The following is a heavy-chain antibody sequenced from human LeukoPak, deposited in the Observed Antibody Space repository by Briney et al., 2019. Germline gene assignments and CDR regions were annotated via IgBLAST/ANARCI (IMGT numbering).Heavy chain of an antibody. CDR2: TYYRSKWYN. J-gene: IGHJ4*02. Sequence: SQTLSLTCAISGDSVSSNSAAWSWIRQSPSRGLEWLGRTYYRSKWYNDYAVSVKSRITINPDTSKNQFSLQLNSVTPEDTAVYYCARDFVGETHYYDSSGYSSWGQGTLVTVSS. CDR3: ARDFVGETHYYDSSGYSS. D-gene: IGHD3-22*01. CDR1: GDSVSSNSAA. V-gene: IGHV6-1*01.